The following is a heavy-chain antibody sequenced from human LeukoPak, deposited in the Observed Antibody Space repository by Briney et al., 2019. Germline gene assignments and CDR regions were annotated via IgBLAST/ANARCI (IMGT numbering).Heavy chain of an antibody. CDR1: GGSISSYY. V-gene: IGHV4-59*01. CDR3: ARDVRDYYGSGSYQNWFDP. CDR2: IYYSGST. Sequence: SETLSLTCTVSGGSISSYYWSWIRQPPGKGLEGIGYIYYSGSTNYNPSLKRRVTISVDTSKNQFSLKLSSVTAADTAVYYCARDVRDYYGSGSYQNWFDPWGQGTLVTVSS. J-gene: IGHJ5*02. D-gene: IGHD3-10*01.